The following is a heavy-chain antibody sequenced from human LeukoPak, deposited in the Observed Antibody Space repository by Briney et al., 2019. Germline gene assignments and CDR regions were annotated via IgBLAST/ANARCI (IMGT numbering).Heavy chain of an antibody. V-gene: IGHV4-4*07. CDR1: GGSISSFY. Sequence: PSETLSLTCTVSGGSISSFYWSWIRQPAGKGLEWIGRIYASGSTNYNPSLKSRVTMSVDTSKSQFSLKLISVTAADTAVYYCARDPRGIVGANHNWFDPWGQGTLVTVSS. J-gene: IGHJ5*02. CDR2: IYASGST. CDR3: ARDPRGIVGANHNWFDP. D-gene: IGHD1-26*01.